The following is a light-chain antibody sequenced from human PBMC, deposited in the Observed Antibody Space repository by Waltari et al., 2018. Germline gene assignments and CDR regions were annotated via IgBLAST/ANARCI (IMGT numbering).Light chain of an antibody. V-gene: IGLV1-44*01. J-gene: IGLJ2*01. CDR3: AAWDDNLNGPV. Sequence: QSVLTQPPSASGTPGQRVSISCSGSTSNIGSNAVSWSQHLPGAAPRLLIYNTNQRPSGGPGRFSGSKSGTSASLAISGLQSEDECDYYCAAWDDNLNGPVFGGGTKLTVL. CDR2: NTN. CDR1: TSNIGSNA.